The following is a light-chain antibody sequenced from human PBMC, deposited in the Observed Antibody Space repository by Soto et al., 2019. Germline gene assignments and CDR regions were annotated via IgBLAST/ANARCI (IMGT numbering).Light chain of an antibody. V-gene: IGKV1-5*01. CDR2: DAS. Sequence: IQMTQSPSTRAASLGDRVSSTWGASQSISSWLAWCQQKPGKAPKLLIYDASSLDNGVPSRFSGSGSGTDCTITISSLQKDDGATYYCQQSHSYTWTFGQGTKVDIK. CDR1: QSISSW. CDR3: QQSHSYTWT. J-gene: IGKJ1*01.